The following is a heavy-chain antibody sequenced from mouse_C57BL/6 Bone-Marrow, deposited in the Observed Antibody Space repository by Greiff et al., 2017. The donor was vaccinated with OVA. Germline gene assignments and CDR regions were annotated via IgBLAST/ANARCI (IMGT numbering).Heavy chain of an antibody. D-gene: IGHD1-1*01. V-gene: IGHV1-78*01. CDR1: GYTFTDHT. CDR2: IYPRDGST. J-gene: IGHJ4*01. CDR3: ANNYYGSSYLYAMDY. Sequence: VQLQQSDAELVKPGASVKISCKVSGYTFTDHTIHWMKQRPEQGLEWIGYIYPRDGSTKYNEKFKGKATLTADKSSSTAYMQLNSLTSEDSAVYFCANNYYGSSYLYAMDYWGQGTSVTVSS.